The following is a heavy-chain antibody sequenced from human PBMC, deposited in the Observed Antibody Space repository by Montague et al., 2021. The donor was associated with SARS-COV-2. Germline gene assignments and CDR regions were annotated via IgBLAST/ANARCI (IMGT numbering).Heavy chain of an antibody. CDR1: GGSISSPDYY. CDR2: ISYTGRT. Sequence: SETLSLTCTVSGGSISSPDYYWGWIRQSPGKELEWIGSISYTGRTYYNPSLRSRVSFSMDTSKNHFSLSLSSVTVADTAVYFCARQLPSYCATNKCYPYYFGGWGQGALVTVSS. CDR3: ARQLPSYCATNKCYPYYFGG. D-gene: IGHD2-8*01. V-gene: IGHV4-39*01. J-gene: IGHJ4*02.